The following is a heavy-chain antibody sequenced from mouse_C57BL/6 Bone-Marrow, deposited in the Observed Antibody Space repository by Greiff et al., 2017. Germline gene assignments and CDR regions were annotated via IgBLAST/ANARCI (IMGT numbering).Heavy chain of an antibody. Sequence: EVKLVESGGGLVKPGGSLKLSCAASGFTFSSYAMSWVRQTPEKRLEWVANTSDGGSYTYYPDNVKGRFTISRDNAKNNLYLQMSHLKSEDTAMYDCASDPIYYDGSSYVGFAYWGQGTLVTVSA. D-gene: IGHD1-1*01. CDR3: ASDPIYYDGSSYVGFAY. CDR2: TSDGGSYT. J-gene: IGHJ3*01. CDR1: GFTFSSYA. V-gene: IGHV5-4*03.